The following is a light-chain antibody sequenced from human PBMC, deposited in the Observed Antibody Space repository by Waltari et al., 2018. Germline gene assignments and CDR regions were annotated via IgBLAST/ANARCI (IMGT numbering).Light chain of an antibody. CDR3: QVWDRHSHHQV. J-gene: IGLJ2*01. Sequence: SYVLTQSPSVSLAPGETATISCGGDNIGSQAVNWYQQRPGQAPVVVFSYLSDRPSGIPGRFSGSGSGNTATLTITRVEAGDEADYFCQVWDRHSHHQVFGGGTKLAVL. CDR1: NIGSQA. CDR2: YLS. V-gene: IGLV3-21*04.